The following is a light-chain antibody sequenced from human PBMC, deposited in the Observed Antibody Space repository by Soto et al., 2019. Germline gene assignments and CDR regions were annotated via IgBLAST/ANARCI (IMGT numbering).Light chain of an antibody. CDR3: QEYSSYWT. CDR1: QTISRW. V-gene: IGKV1-5*01. CDR2: DAS. Sequence: DIQLTQTPSTLSASVGDEVTITCRASQTISRWLAWYQQKPGRAPKLLIYDASSLESGVPSRFSGSGSGTDFTLTISSLQPDDFATYYCQEYSSYWTFGQGTKVDIK. J-gene: IGKJ1*01.